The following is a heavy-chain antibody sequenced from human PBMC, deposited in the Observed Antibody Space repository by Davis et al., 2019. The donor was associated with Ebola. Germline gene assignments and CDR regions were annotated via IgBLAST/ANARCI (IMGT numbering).Heavy chain of an antibody. V-gene: IGHV4-59*08. CDR2: IYYSGST. J-gene: IGHJ6*02. Sequence: SETLSLTCSVSGASISSYHWSWVRQPPGKGLEWIGYIYYSGSTNYNPSLKSRVTISVDTSKNQFSLRLRSVTAADTAVYYCARRQWELHYYAMGVWGRGTTVAVSS. D-gene: IGHD1-26*01. CDR1: GASISSYH. CDR3: ARRQWELHYYAMGV.